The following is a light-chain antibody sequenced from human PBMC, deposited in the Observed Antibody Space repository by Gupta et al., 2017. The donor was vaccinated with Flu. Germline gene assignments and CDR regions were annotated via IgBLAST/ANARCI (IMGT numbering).Light chain of an antibody. CDR1: QDISNY. Sequence: DIPMTQSQSSLSASVGDRVTITCHASQDISNYLNWYQQEPGNDPKLQIYDPSNLETGVPSRVRVSGTGSDSTFTISILQLEAIEIYFCQRYDYLLAALTFGGGTKVEIK. CDR2: DPS. V-gene: IGKV1-33*01. J-gene: IGKJ4*01. CDR3: QRYDYLLAALT.